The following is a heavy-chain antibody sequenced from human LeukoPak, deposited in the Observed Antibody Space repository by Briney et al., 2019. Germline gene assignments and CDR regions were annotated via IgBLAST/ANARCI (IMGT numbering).Heavy chain of an antibody. CDR1: GDSISSSSYY. CDR2: IHYSGST. V-gene: IGHV4-39*02. J-gene: IGHJ4*02. Sequence: SETLSLTCSISGDSISSSSYYWGWIRQPPGKGLEWIGSIHYSGSTYYNPSLKSRVIISVDTSQNQFSLKLSSVTAADTAVYYCAGGPHNGPDFAYSSSSEYFDYWGQGTLVTVSS. CDR3: AGGPHNGPDFAYSSSSEYFDY. D-gene: IGHD6-6*01.